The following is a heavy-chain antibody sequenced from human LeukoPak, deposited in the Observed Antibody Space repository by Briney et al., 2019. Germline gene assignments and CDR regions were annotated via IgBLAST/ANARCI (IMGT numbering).Heavy chain of an antibody. CDR2: IYYSGST. V-gene: IGHV4-30-4*01. J-gene: IGHJ6*02. CDR1: GGSISSGAYY. D-gene: IGHD3-10*01. Sequence: SETLSLTWTVSGGSISSGAYYWSWIRQPPGKGLEWIGYIYYSGSTYYDPSLKSRVIISVDTSKNPFSLKLSSVTAAHTAVYYCARDRLDGSGYYYYGMDVWGQGTTVTVSS. CDR3: ARDRLDGSGYYYYGMDV.